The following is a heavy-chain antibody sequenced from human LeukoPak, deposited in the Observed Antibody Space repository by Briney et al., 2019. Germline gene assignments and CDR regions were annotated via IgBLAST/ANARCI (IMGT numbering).Heavy chain of an antibody. CDR2: INPSGGST. Sequence: ASVKVSCKASGYTFTSYYMHWVRQAPGQGLEWMGIINPSGGSTSYAQKFQGRVTMTRDTSTSTAYMELSSLRSEDTAVYYCARPYSSGGWYFDLWGRGTLVTVSS. J-gene: IGHJ2*01. CDR1: GYTFTSYY. D-gene: IGHD6-19*01. V-gene: IGHV1-46*01. CDR3: ARPYSSGGWYFDL.